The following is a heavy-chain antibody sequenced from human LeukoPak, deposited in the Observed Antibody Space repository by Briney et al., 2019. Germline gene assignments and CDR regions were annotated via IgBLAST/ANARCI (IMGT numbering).Heavy chain of an antibody. CDR1: GFTFSSYA. D-gene: IGHD6-13*01. Sequence: PGGSLRLSCAASGFTFSSYAMSWVRQAPGKGLEWVSAISGSGGSTYYADSVKGRFTISRENSKNTLYLQMNSLRAEDTVVYYCARKIGFSSSWYYGRHYFDYWGQGTLVTVSS. V-gene: IGHV3-23*01. J-gene: IGHJ4*02. CDR3: ARKIGFSSSWYYGRHYFDY. CDR2: ISGSGGST.